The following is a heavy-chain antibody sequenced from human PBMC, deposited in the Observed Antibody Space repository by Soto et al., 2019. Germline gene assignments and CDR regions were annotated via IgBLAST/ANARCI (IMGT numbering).Heavy chain of an antibody. J-gene: IGHJ4*02. CDR2: ISAYNGNT. CDR3: AREGYYGSGSADY. D-gene: IGHD3-10*01. Sequence: QVQLVQSGAEVKKPGASVKVSCKASGYTFNRYGISWVRQAPGQGLEWMGWISAYNGNTNFAQKVQGRVTMTTDTSTSTADMELRSLRSDDTAVYYWAREGYYGSGSADYGGQGTLVTVSS. CDR1: GYTFNRYG. V-gene: IGHV1-18*01.